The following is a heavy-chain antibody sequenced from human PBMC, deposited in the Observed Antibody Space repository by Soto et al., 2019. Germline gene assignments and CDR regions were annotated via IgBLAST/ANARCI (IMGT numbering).Heavy chain of an antibody. Sequence: EVQLVESGGGLVQPGGSLRLSCAASGFTFSSYSMNWVRQAPGKGLEWVSYISSSSSTIYYADSVKGRFTISRDNAKNSLYLQMNSLRDEDTGVYYCAREGYLYDSSGYYFDYWGQGTLVTVSS. CDR2: ISSSSSTI. V-gene: IGHV3-48*02. J-gene: IGHJ4*02. CDR3: AREGYLYDSSGYYFDY. CDR1: GFTFSSYS. D-gene: IGHD3-22*01.